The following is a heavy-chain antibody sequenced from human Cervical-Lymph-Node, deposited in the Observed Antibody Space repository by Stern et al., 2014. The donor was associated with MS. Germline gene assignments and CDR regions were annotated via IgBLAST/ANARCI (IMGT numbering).Heavy chain of an antibody. J-gene: IGHJ6*02. CDR1: GYRFTSYW. CDR3: ARQALTVSYGLDV. D-gene: IGHD4-11*01. V-gene: IGHV5-51*01. CDR2: IFPDDSDT. Sequence: EVQLEESGAEVKKPGESLKISCKGSGYRFTSYWITWVRQMPGQGLEWMGIIFPDDSDTRYSPSFQGQVTISVDKSSSTAYLQWSSLRASDTAMYYCARQALTVSYGLDVWGQGTTVTVSS.